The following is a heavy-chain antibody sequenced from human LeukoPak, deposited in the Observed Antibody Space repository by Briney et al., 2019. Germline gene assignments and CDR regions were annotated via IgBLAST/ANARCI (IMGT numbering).Heavy chain of an antibody. CDR3: VTFTYGSGFDY. V-gene: IGHV4-4*02. CDR1: GGSISSSNW. CDR2: IYHSGGT. Sequence: NPSETLSLTCAVSGGSISSSNWWSWVRQPPGKGLEWIGEIYHSGGTNYNPSLRSRVTISLDKSKNHFSLKLNSVTAADTAVYYCVTFTYGSGFDYWGQGTLVTVSS. J-gene: IGHJ4*02. D-gene: IGHD3-10*01.